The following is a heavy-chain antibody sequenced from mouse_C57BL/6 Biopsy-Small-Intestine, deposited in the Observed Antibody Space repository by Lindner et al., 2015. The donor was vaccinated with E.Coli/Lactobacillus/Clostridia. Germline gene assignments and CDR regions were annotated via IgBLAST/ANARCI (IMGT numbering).Heavy chain of an antibody. V-gene: IGHV1-31*01. CDR1: GYSFTGYY. D-gene: IGHD3-2*02. Sequence: VQLQESGPELVKPGASVKISCKASGYSFTGYYIHWVKQSHGNILAWIGYIYPYNGLSSYNQKFKGKATLTVDKSSSTAYMELRSLTSEDSAVYYCARSEGGSGFFDYWGLGTTLTVSS. CDR2: IYPYNGLS. CDR3: ARSEGGSGFFDY. J-gene: IGHJ2*01.